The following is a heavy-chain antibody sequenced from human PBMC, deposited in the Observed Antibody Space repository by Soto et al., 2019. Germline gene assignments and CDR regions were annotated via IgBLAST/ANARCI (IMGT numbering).Heavy chain of an antibody. D-gene: IGHD5-18*01. Sequence: GGSLRLSCTAAGFALVDYMSWIRQAPGKGLESVSYISGSGAYTTYADSVRGRFTISRDNAKNSLYLQMNNLRAEDTAVYYCARDYSNKGFDYWGQGTLVTVSS. V-gene: IGHV3-11*05. CDR2: ISGSGAYT. CDR3: ARDYSNKGFDY. J-gene: IGHJ4*02. CDR1: GFALVDY.